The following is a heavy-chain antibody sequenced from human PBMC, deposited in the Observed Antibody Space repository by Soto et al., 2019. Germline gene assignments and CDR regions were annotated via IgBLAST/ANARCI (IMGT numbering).Heavy chain of an antibody. J-gene: IGHJ3*02. CDR1: GYTFTGYY. V-gene: IGHV1-2*04. Sequence: ASVKVSCKASGYTFTGYYMHWVRQAPGQGLEWMGWINPNSGGTNYAQKFQGWVTMTRDTSISTAYMELSRLRSDDTAVYYCARASHIVVVVAATRGAFDIWGQGTMVTISS. D-gene: IGHD2-15*01. CDR2: INPNSGGT. CDR3: ARASHIVVVVAATRGAFDI.